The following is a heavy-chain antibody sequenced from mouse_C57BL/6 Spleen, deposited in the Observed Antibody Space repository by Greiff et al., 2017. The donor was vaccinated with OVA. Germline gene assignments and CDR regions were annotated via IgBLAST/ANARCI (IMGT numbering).Heavy chain of an antibody. CDR2: IYPGSGST. D-gene: IGHD2-5*01. Sequence: QVQLQQPGAELVKPGASVTMSCTASGYTFTSYWITWVKQRPGQGLVWFGDIYPGSGSTNYNAKFKSKTTLTVDTSSSTAYMQLSRLTSEDSAVYYCADEAYDSNSDHWYFDVWGTGTTVTVSS. V-gene: IGHV1-55*01. J-gene: IGHJ1*03. CDR3: ADEAYDSNSDHWYFDV. CDR1: GYTFTSYW.